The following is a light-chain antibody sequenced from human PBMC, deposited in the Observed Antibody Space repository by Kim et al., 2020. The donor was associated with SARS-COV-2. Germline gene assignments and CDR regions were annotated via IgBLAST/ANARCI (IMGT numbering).Light chain of an antibody. V-gene: IGKV3-11*01. CDR1: DSVSDS. Sequence: LSPGERVTLACGASDSVSDSFAWYRQRPGQGPRLPSYEAHHRAPRISNRCTGGGSGTDFTLTTSALETENIADYYCQKSNRTGLTFGEGTKVDIK. CDR3: QKSNRTGLT. CDR2: EAH. J-gene: IGKJ4*01.